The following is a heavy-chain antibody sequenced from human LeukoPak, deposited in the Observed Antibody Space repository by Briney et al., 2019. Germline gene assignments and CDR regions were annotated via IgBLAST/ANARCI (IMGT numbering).Heavy chain of an antibody. CDR2: INWNGGST. J-gene: IGHJ6*03. CDR1: GFTFDDYG. Sequence: AGGSLRLSCAASGFTFDDYGMSWVRQAPGKGLEWVSGINWNGGSTGYADSVKGRFTISRDNAKNSLYLQMNGLRAEDTALYYCARNYYDSSGYFPATYPGVYYYYMDVWGKGTTVTVSS. V-gene: IGHV3-20*04. CDR3: ARNYYDSSGYFPATYPGVYYYYMDV. D-gene: IGHD3-22*01.